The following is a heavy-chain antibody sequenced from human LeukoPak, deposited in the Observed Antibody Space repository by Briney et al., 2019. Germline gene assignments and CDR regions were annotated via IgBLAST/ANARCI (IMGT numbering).Heavy chain of an antibody. CDR2: IIPIFGTA. V-gene: IGHV1-69*13. J-gene: IGHJ5*02. CDR1: GGTFSSYA. D-gene: IGHD3-10*01. CDR3: ARGSGSPTSWFDP. Sequence: ASVKVSCKASGGTFSSYAISWVRQAPGQGLEWMGGIIPIFGTANYAQKFQGRVTTTADESTSTAYMGLSSLRSEDTAMYYCARGSGSPTSWFDPWGQGTLVTVSS.